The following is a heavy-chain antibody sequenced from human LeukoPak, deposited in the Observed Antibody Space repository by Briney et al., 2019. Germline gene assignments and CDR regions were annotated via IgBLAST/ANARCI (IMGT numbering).Heavy chain of an antibody. CDR2: INPSGGST. CDR1: GYTFTGYY. J-gene: IGHJ4*02. Sequence: ASVKVSCKASGYTFTGYYMHWVRQAPGQGLEWMGIINPSGGSTSYAQKFQGRVTMTRDTSTSTVYMELSSLRSEDTAVYYCARGGTDHDEYGGYGGVGEYWGQGTLVTVSS. CDR3: ARGGTDHDEYGGYGGVGEY. V-gene: IGHV1-46*01. D-gene: IGHD5-12*01.